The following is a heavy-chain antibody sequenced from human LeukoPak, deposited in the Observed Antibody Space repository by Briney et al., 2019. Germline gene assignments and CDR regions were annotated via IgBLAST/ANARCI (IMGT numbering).Heavy chain of an antibody. V-gene: IGHV1-2*02. D-gene: IGHD6-19*01. Sequence: ASVKVSCKASGYTFTCYYMHWVRQAPGQGLEWMGWINPNSGGTNYAQKFQGRVTMTRDTSISTAYMELSRLRSDDTAVYYCARESGEQWLTRINWFDPWGQGTLVTVSS. CDR2: INPNSGGT. J-gene: IGHJ5*02. CDR3: ARESGEQWLTRINWFDP. CDR1: GYTFTCYY.